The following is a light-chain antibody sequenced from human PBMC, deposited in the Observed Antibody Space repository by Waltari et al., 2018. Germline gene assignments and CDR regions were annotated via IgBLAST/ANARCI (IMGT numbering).Light chain of an antibody. Sequence: DIQMTQSPASLSASVGDRVTITCRAGQDISGSLAWYQQKPGRVPKLLIYVASTLQSGVPSRFSGSGSGTDFTLTISSLQPEDVATYYCQKYNSVPLTFGPGTKVDLK. J-gene: IGKJ3*01. CDR1: QDISGS. CDR3: QKYNSVPLT. V-gene: IGKV1-27*01. CDR2: VAS.